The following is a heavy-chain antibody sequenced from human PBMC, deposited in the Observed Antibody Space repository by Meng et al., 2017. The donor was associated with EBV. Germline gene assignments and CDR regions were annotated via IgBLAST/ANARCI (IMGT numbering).Heavy chain of an antibody. CDR1: GGTSSSYD. D-gene: IGHD1-20*01. CDR2: SITIFGTA. V-gene: IGHV1-69*01. Sequence: LVGVGGEGRKSVGSVKLSCKASGGTSSSYDMSCVLQAAGEELEWRGGSITIFGTANYEEKLQRRVTMTAEDSTSTAYMKLSSLRTEDTAVYYCARAHYSWNDGPDYWGQGTLVTVSS. CDR3: ARAHYSWNDGPDY. J-gene: IGHJ4*02.